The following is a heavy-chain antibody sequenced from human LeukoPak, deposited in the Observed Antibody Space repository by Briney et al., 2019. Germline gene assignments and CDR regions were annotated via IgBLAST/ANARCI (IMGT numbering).Heavy chain of an antibody. CDR3: ASGPWSGAFDI. CDR2: IIPILGIA. Sequence: ASVKVSCKASGGTFSSYAISWVRQAPGQGLEWMGRIIPILGIANYAQKFQGRVTITADKSTSTAYMELSSLRSEDTAVYYCASGPWSGAFDIWGQGTMVTVSS. D-gene: IGHD2-15*01. V-gene: IGHV1-69*04. J-gene: IGHJ3*02. CDR1: GGTFSSYA.